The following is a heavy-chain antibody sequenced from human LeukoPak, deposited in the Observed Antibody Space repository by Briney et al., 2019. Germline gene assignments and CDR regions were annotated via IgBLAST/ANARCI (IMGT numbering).Heavy chain of an antibody. J-gene: IGHJ4*02. V-gene: IGHV3-48*03. D-gene: IGHD7-27*01. CDR2: ISSSGSTI. CDR1: GFTFSSYE. CDR3: AKDSDRTNWVGDYFDC. Sequence: PGGSLRLSCAASGFTFSSYEMNWVRQAPGKGLEWVSYISSSGSTIYYADSVKGRFTISRDNSKNTLYLQMNSLRAEDTAVYYCAKDSDRTNWVGDYFDCWGQGTLVTVSS.